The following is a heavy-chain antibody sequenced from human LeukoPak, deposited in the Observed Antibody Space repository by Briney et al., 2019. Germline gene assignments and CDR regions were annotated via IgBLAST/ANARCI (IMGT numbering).Heavy chain of an antibody. CDR1: GVSISSYY. D-gene: IGHD3-10*01. CDR3: ARAQNLYYYGSGAKMYNWFDP. CDR2: IYYSGST. Sequence: PSETLSLTCTVSGVSISSYYWSWIRQPPGKGLEWVGYIYYSGSTNYNPSLKSRVTISVDTSKNQFSLKLRSVTAADAAVYYCARAQNLYYYGSGAKMYNWFDPWGQGTLVTVSS. V-gene: IGHV4-59*01. J-gene: IGHJ5*02.